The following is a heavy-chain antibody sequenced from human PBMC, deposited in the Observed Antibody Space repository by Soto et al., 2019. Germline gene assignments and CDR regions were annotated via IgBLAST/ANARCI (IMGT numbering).Heavy chain of an antibody. Sequence: SETLSLTCTVSGGSISSSSYYWGWIRQPPGKGLEWIGSIYYSGSTYYNPSLKSRVTISVDTSKNQFSLKLSSVTAADTAVYYCARHLREWYYDFWSGYSRKKDFDYWGQGTLVTVSS. CDR2: IYYSGST. J-gene: IGHJ4*02. D-gene: IGHD3-3*01. CDR3: ARHLREWYYDFWSGYSRKKDFDY. CDR1: GGSISSSSYY. V-gene: IGHV4-39*01.